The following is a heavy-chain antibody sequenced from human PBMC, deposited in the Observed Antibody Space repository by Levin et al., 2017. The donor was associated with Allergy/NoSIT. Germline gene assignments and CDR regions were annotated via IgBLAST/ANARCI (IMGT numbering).Heavy chain of an antibody. J-gene: IGHJ4*02. V-gene: IGHV3-15*01. CDR2: IKSKTDGGTT. CDR3: TTAKWELPDYFDY. D-gene: IGHD1-26*01. CDR1: GFTFSNAW. Sequence: GGSLRLSCAASGFTFSNAWMSWVRQAPGKGLEWVGRIKSKTDGGTTDYAAPVKGRFTISRDDSKNTLYLQMNSLKTEDTAVYYCTTAKWELPDYFDYWGQGTLVTVSS.